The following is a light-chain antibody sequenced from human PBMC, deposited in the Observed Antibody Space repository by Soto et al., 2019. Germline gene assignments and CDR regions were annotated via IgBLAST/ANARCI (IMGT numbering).Light chain of an antibody. CDR3: SSKSPDF. V-gene: IGLV2-14*01. J-gene: IGLJ1*01. CDR2: EVS. CDR1: SSGIRDYNY. Sequence: QSVLTQPASVSGSPGQSITISCTGTSSGIRDYNYVSWYQQLPGNAPKLIMYEVSNRPSGISNRFSGSKSGNTASLTISGLQDEDEADYYCSSKSPDFFGTGTKLTVL.